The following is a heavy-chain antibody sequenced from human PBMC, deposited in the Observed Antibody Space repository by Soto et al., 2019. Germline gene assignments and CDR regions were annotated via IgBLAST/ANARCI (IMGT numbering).Heavy chain of an antibody. CDR3: ARVGVAAAGTNYYYYGMDV. CDR1: GGSISSGGYS. Sequence: SETLSLTCAVSGGSISSGGYSWSWIRQPPGKGLEWIGYIYHSGSTYYNPSLKSRVTISVDRSKNQFSLKLSSVTAADTAVYYCARVGVAAAGTNYYYYGMDVWGQGTTVTVPS. V-gene: IGHV4-30-2*01. J-gene: IGHJ6*02. D-gene: IGHD6-13*01. CDR2: IYHSGST.